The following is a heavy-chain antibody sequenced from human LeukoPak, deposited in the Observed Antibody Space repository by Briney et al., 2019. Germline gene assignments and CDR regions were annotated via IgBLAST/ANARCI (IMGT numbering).Heavy chain of an antibody. V-gene: IGHV3-13*04. CDR1: GFTFNNYD. D-gene: IGHD3-9*01. CDR3: ARGRYYDILTGYLPDAFDI. Sequence: GGSLRLSCAASGFTFNNYDMHWVRQTTGKGLEWVSGIGTAGDTYYPGSVKGRFTISRENAKNSLYLQMNSLRAGDTAVYFCARGRYYDILTGYLPDAFDIWGQGTMVTVPS. J-gene: IGHJ3*02. CDR2: IGTAGDT.